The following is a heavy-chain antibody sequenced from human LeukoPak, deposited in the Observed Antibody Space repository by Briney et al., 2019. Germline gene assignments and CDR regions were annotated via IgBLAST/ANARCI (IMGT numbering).Heavy chain of an antibody. Sequence: ASVKVSCKASGYTLTGYYIHWVREAPGQGLEWMGWINPNSGGTNYAQKFQGRVTTTRDTSISTAYMELSRLRSDDTAVYYCARVVSYLFDPWGQGTLVTVSS. V-gene: IGHV1-2*02. CDR3: ARVVSYLFDP. CDR2: INPNSGGT. D-gene: IGHD2-8*01. J-gene: IGHJ5*02. CDR1: GYTLTGYY.